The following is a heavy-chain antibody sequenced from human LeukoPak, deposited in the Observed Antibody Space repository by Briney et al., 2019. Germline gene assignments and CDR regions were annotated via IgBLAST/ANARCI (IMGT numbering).Heavy chain of an antibody. CDR1: GFTVSSNY. CDR2: IYSGGST. Sequence: GGSLRLSCAASGFTVSSNYMSWVRQAPGKGLEWVSVIYSGGSTYYADSVKGRFTISRDNSKNTLYLQMNSLRAEDTAVYYCAKVKGPGTGYFDYWGQGTLVTVSS. V-gene: IGHV3-53*01. CDR3: AKVKGPGTGYFDY. J-gene: IGHJ4*02. D-gene: IGHD1-1*01.